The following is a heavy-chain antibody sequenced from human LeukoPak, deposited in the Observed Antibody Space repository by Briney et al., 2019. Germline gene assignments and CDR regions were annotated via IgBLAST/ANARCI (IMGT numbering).Heavy chain of an antibody. V-gene: IGHV4-34*01. CDR1: GGSFSDYY. Sequence: SETLSLTYAVYGGSFSDYYWSWIRQSPGKGLEWIGEINHSGSTNYSPSLKSRVTISVDTSKNQFSLRLSSVTAADTAVYYCARAIVATPKEYLDVWGQGTTVTVSS. CDR2: INHSGST. CDR3: ARAIVATPKEYLDV. D-gene: IGHD3-22*01. J-gene: IGHJ6*02.